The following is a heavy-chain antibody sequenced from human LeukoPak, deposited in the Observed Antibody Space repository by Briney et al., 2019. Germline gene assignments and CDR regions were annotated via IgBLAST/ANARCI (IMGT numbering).Heavy chain of an antibody. V-gene: IGHV4-61*02. CDR3: ARDAGIPYCGGDCYPDY. J-gene: IGHJ4*02. D-gene: IGHD2-21*01. Sequence: PSQTLSLTCTVPGGSISSGSYYWSWLRQPAGKGPEWIGRIYNSGSTNYIASLKSRITISLDTSKNQFSLKLSSVTAADTAVYYCARDAGIPYCGGDCYPDYWGQGTLVTVSS. CDR1: GGSISSGSYY. CDR2: IYNSGST.